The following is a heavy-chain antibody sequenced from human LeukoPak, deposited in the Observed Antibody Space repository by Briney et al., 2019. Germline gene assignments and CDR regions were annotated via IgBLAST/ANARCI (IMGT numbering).Heavy chain of an antibody. CDR2: IIPIFGTA. D-gene: IGHD6-13*01. Sequence: SVKVSCKASGGTFSSYAISWVRQAPGQGLEWIGGIIPIFGTANYAQKFQGRVTITADKSTSTAYMELSSLRSEDTAVYYCAREGAGYSSSWLFDYWGQGTLVTVSS. CDR1: GGTFSSYA. J-gene: IGHJ4*02. V-gene: IGHV1-69*06. CDR3: AREGAGYSSSWLFDY.